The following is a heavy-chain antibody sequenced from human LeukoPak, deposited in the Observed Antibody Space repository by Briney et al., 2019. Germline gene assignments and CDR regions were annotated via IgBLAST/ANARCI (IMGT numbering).Heavy chain of an antibody. Sequence: SETLSLTCAVYGEYFSTYYYSWIRQPPGKGLEWIGEINHSGSTNYNPSLKSRLTISVDMSKKQFFLRLSSVTAADTAMYYCARPGLAYCGGDCYSSDGYYFDYWGQGTLVTVSS. CDR3: ARPGLAYCGGDCYSSDGYYFDY. CDR2: INHSGST. V-gene: IGHV4-34*01. D-gene: IGHD2-21*01. CDR1: GEYFSTYY. J-gene: IGHJ4*02.